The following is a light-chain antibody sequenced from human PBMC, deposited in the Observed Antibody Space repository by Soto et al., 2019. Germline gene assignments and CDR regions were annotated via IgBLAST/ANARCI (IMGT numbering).Light chain of an antibody. Sequence: QSALTQPASVSGSPGQSITISCTGTSNDVGVFNYVSWYQHHPGNAPKLIIYAASNRPPGVSNRFSGSKSGNTASLTISGLQAEDEAKYYCSSPTPTPPLLFGGGTKLTVL. J-gene: IGLJ2*01. CDR1: SNDVGVFNY. CDR2: AAS. V-gene: IGLV2-14*01. CDR3: SSPTPTPPLL.